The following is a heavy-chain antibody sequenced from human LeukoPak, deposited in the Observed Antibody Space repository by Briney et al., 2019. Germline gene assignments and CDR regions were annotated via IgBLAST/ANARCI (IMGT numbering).Heavy chain of an antibody. CDR2: IYSSGRT. CDR3: ARELKNYFDY. CDR1: GGSISGDY. V-gene: IGHV4-4*07. Sequence: SETLSLTCTVSGGSISGDYWSWIRQPAGKGLEWIGRIYSSGRTDYNPSLKSRVTMSVDTSKNQFSLKLNSVTAADTAVYYCARELKNYFDYWGQGTLVTVSS. J-gene: IGHJ4*02.